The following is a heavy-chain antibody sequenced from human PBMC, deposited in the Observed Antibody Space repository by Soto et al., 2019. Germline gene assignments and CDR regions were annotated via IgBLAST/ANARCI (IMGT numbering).Heavy chain of an antibody. CDR3: AKDEAGPTYSSSWNIDY. J-gene: IGHJ4*02. CDR2: ISGSGGST. V-gene: IGHV3-23*01. Sequence: GGSLRLSCAASGFTFSSYAMSWVRQAPGKGLEWVSAISGSGGSTYYADSVKGRFTISRDNSKNTLYLQMNSLRAEDTAVYYCAKDEAGPTYSSSWNIDYWGQGTLVTVSS. CDR1: GFTFSSYA. D-gene: IGHD6-13*01.